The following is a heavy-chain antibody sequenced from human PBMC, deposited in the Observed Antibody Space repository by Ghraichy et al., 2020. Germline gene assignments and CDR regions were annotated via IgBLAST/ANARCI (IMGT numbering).Heavy chain of an antibody. CDR3: GSSGIRASAFDP. D-gene: IGHD1-14*01. CDR2: IYYTGST. CDR1: GVSMTSYY. J-gene: IGHJ5*02. Sequence: SETLSLTCSVFGVSMTSYYWNWIRQPPGKGLEWIGYIYYTGSTSYSSSLESRVTMSVDTSKNQFSLKLTSVTAADTAVYYCGSSGIRASAFDPWGQGTLVTVSS. V-gene: IGHV4-59*01.